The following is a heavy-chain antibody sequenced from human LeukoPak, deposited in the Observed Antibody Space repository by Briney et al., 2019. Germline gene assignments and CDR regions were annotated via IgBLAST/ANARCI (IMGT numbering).Heavy chain of an antibody. CDR3: ARGATD. D-gene: IGHD1-26*01. CDR2: IYYSGSTNSGST. J-gene: IGHJ4*02. V-gene: IGHV4-59*01. CDR1: GGSIYSYY. Sequence: SETLSLTCTVSGGSIYSYYWSWIRQPPGKGLEWIGYIYYSGSTNSGSTNYNPSLKSRVTISVDTSKNQFSLKLSSVTAADTAVYYCARGATDWGQGTLVTVSS.